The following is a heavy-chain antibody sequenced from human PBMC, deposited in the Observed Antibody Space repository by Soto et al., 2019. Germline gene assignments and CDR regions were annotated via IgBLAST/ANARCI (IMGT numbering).Heavy chain of an antibody. CDR2: IIPLPGLA. CDR3: AKGIIY. Sequence: ASVKVSCKASGGWVRQAPGQGLEWMGRIIPLPGLAEHAQNFRGRVTSTADKCTSTAYMELSRLRSEDTAVYYCAKGIIYWGQGTLVTVSS. V-gene: IGHV1-69*04. CDR1: GG. J-gene: IGHJ4*02. D-gene: IGHD3-10*01.